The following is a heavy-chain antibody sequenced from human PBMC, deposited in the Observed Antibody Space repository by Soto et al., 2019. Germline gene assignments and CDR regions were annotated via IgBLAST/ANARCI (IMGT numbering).Heavy chain of an antibody. V-gene: IGHV4-59*08. CDR2: IYYSGSP. CDR1: GGSFSSYY. CDR3: AGRDCSGTNCYYLDYYYMDV. J-gene: IGHJ6*03. Sequence: VQLQESGPGLVRPSETLSLTCTVSGGSFSSYYWSWVRQSQRKGLEWLGYIYYSGSPDYNHSLRGLLAISIDTNNNQFSLRLNSMTAADTAVYYWAGRDCSGTNCYYLDYYYMDVWGKGTTVTVSS. D-gene: IGHD2-2*01.